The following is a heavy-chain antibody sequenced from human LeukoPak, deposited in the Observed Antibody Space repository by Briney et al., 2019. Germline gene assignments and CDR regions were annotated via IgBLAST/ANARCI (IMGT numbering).Heavy chain of an antibody. CDR3: AKEHYYYDSTGPLDY. CDR1: GFTFSSYW. Sequence: GGSLRLSCAASGFTFSSYWMHWVRQAPGKGLVWVSRINSDGSSTSYADSVKGRFTISRDNAKNSLYLQMNSLRADDTAFYYCAKEHYYYDSTGPLDYWGQGTLVTVSS. J-gene: IGHJ4*02. CDR2: INSDGSST. D-gene: IGHD3-22*01. V-gene: IGHV3-74*01.